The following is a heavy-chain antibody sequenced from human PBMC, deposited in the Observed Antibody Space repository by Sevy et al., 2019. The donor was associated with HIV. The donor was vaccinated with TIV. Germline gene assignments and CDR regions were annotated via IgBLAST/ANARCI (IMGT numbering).Heavy chain of an antibody. CDR1: GYTFTSYY. Sequence: ASVKVSCKASGYTFTSYYMHWVRQAPGQGLEWMGIINPSGGSTSYAQKFQGRVTMTRDTSTSTVYMELSSMRSEDTAMYYYARERSSATKNNWFDPWGQGTLVTVSS. J-gene: IGHJ5*02. CDR2: INPSGGST. D-gene: IGHD6-25*01. CDR3: ARERSSATKNNWFDP. V-gene: IGHV1-46*03.